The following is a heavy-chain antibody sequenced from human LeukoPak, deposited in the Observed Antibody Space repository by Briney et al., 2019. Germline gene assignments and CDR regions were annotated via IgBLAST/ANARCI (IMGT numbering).Heavy chain of an antibody. J-gene: IGHJ4*02. Sequence: GASVKVSCKASGYTFTGYYMHWVRQAPGQGLEWMGWINPNSGGTNYAQKFQGRVTMTRDTSISTAYMELSRLRSDDTAVYYCARDGFEEGYYYGSGSYFDFDYWGQGTLVTVSS. V-gene: IGHV1-2*02. CDR3: ARDGFEEGYYYGSGSYFDFDY. CDR2: INPNSGGT. D-gene: IGHD3-10*01. CDR1: GYTFTGYY.